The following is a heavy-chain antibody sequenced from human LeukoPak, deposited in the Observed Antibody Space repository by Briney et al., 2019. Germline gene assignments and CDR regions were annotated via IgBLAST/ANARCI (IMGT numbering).Heavy chain of an antibody. Sequence: GGSLRLSCAASGFTFSTYWMNLVRQAPGKGLEWVSGTGSTGVSTFYADSVKGRFTVSRDNSKNTLSLQMNSLRAEDTAVYYCAKDPGVVPAHYFDYWGQGTLVTVSS. D-gene: IGHD2-2*01. J-gene: IGHJ4*02. CDR3: AKDPGVVPAHYFDY. CDR1: GFTFSTYW. CDR2: TGSTGVST. V-gene: IGHV3-23*01.